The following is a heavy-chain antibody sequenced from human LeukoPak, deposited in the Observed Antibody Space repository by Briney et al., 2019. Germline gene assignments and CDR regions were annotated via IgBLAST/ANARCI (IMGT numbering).Heavy chain of an antibody. Sequence: GGSLRHSCAASGFTFSSYPMSWVRQAPGKGGEWVSAISGSGGSTYYADSVKGRFTISRDNSKNTLYLQMNSLRAEDTAVYYCAKDFLLLWFGEYNYFDYWGQGTLVTVSS. D-gene: IGHD3-10*01. CDR3: AKDFLLLWFGEYNYFDY. V-gene: IGHV3-23*01. CDR2: ISGSGGST. J-gene: IGHJ4*02. CDR1: GFTFSSYP.